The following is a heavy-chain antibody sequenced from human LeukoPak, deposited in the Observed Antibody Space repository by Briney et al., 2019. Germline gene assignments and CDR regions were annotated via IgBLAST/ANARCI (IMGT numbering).Heavy chain of an antibody. CDR2: IYYSGST. CDR3: ARKGSGWENYYYYYMDV. CDR1: GGSIRSYY. D-gene: IGHD6-19*01. J-gene: IGHJ6*03. V-gene: IGHV4-59*12. Sequence: SETLSLTCTVSGGSIRSYYWSWIRQPPGKGLEWIGYIYYSGSTNYNPSLKSRVTISVDTSKNQFSLKLSSVTAADTAVYYCARKGSGWENYYYYYMDVWGKGTTVTVSS.